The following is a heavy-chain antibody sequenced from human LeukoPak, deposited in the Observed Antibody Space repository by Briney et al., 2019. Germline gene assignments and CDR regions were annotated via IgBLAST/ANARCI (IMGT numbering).Heavy chain of an antibody. CDR2: IYYSGST. J-gene: IGHJ5*02. CDR1: GGSISSYY. D-gene: IGHD4-17*01. Sequence: SETLSLTCTVSGGSISSYYWSWIRQLPGKGLEWIGYIYYSGSTNYNPSLKSRVTISVDTSKNQFSLKLSSVTAADTAVYYCARDYGDYAGGGWFDPWGQGTLVTVSS. CDR3: ARDYGDYAGGGWFDP. V-gene: IGHV4-59*01.